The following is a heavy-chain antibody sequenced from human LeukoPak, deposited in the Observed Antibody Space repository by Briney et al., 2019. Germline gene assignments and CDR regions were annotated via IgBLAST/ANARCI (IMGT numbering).Heavy chain of an antibody. CDR2: IYYSGST. CDR3: ARDLGQQLGDAFDI. V-gene: IGHV4-59*01. J-gene: IGHJ3*02. CDR1: GGSISSYY. D-gene: IGHD6-13*01. Sequence: NASETLSLTCTVSGGSISSYYWSWIRQSPGKGLEWIGYIYYSGSTNYNPSLKSRVTISVDTSKNQFSLKLSSVTAADTAVYYCARDLGQQLGDAFDIWGQGTMVTVSS.